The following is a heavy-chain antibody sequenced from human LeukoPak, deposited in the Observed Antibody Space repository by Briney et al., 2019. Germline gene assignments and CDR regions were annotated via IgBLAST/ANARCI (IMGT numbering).Heavy chain of an antibody. CDR2: ISWDGGST. D-gene: IGHD2-2*01. Sequence: GGSLRLSCAASGFTFDDYAMHWVRQAPGKGLEWVSLISWDGGSTYYADSVKGRFTISRDNSKNSLYLQMNSLRAEDTALYYCAKNGYCSSTSCPRPSYYYYYMDVWGKGTTVTVSS. J-gene: IGHJ6*03. V-gene: IGHV3-43D*03. CDR1: GFTFDDYA. CDR3: AKNGYCSSTSCPRPSYYYYYMDV.